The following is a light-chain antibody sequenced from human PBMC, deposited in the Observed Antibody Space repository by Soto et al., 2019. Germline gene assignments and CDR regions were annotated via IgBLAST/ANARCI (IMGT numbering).Light chain of an antibody. V-gene: IGKV1-39*01. J-gene: IGKJ2*01. CDR2: AAS. CDR3: QQSYSTPYT. Sequence: DIQMTQSPSSLSASVGDRVTITCRASQSITTYLSWYQQKPGKHPKLLIYAASSLQSGVPTRFSGSGSGTDFTLTINSLQPEDFGTYYCQQSYSTPYTFGQGTKLEIQ. CDR1: QSITTY.